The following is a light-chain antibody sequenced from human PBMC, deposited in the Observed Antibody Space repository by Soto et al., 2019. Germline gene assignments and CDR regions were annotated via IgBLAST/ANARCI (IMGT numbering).Light chain of an antibody. CDR2: GNS. CDR1: SSNIGAGYD. Sequence: QSVLTPPPSVSGAPGQRVTISCTGSSSNIGAGYDVHWYQQPPATAPQPLTYGNSNRPSGVPDRFSGSKSGTSASLAITGLQAEDEADYYCQSYDSSLSALYVFGTGTKVTVL. J-gene: IGLJ1*01. CDR3: QSYDSSLSALYV. V-gene: IGLV1-40*01.